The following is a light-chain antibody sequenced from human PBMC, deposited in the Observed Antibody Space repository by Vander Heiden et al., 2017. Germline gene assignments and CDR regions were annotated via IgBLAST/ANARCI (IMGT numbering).Light chain of an antibody. V-gene: IGLV2-14*03. Sequence: QSALTQPAYVSGSPALYITNSCTGTSSDGGCYNYVSGYQQHPGKAPKLMIYDVSNRPSGVSNRFSGSKSGNTASLTISGLQAEDEADYYCSSYTSSNTLYVFGTGTKVTVL. CDR3: SSYTSSNTLYV. J-gene: IGLJ1*01. CDR1: SSDGGCYNY. CDR2: DVS.